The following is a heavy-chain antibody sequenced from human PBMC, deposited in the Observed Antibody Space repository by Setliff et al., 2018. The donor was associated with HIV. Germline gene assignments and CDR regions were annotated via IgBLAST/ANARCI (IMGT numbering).Heavy chain of an antibody. CDR2: IHPRDSDT. Sequence: PGESLTISCKGFGYSFTSYLIAWVRQTPGKGLEWMGNIHPRDSDTRYNPSVQGQVTLSVDKSIGTAYLQWSSLKASDTAMYYCVRHVSSSAVFDPWGQGTLVTVSS. D-gene: IGHD3-10*01. V-gene: IGHV5-51*01. J-gene: IGHJ5*02. CDR3: VRHVSSSAVFDP. CDR1: GYSFTSYL.